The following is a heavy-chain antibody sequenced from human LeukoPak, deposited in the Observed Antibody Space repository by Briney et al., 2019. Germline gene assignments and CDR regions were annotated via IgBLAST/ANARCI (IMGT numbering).Heavy chain of an antibody. J-gene: IGHJ3*02. V-gene: IGHV3-21*01. D-gene: IGHD6-13*01. Sequence: GGSLRLSCAASGFTFSSYSMNWVRQAPGKGLEWVSSISSSSSYIYYADSVKGRFTISRDNAKNSLYLQMNSLRAEDTAVYYCARDRGFNSWYDGGAFDIWGQGTMVTVSS. CDR1: GFTFSSYS. CDR3: ARDRGFNSWYDGGAFDI. CDR2: ISSSSSYI.